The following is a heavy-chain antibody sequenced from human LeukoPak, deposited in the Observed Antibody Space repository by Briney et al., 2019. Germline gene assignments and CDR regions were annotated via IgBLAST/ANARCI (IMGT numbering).Heavy chain of an antibody. D-gene: IGHD4-23*01. CDR3: TRGPPDYGGNLVGWRNYDY. CDR1: GFTFSSYS. CDR2: ISRNSRYI. Sequence: GGSLRLSCAASGFTFSSYSMNWVRQAPGKGLEWVSSISRNSRYIYYADSMRGRFTISRDNAKNSLYLQMNSLKTEDTAVYYCTRGPPDYGGNLVGWRNYDYWGQGTLVTVSS. J-gene: IGHJ4*02. V-gene: IGHV3-21*03.